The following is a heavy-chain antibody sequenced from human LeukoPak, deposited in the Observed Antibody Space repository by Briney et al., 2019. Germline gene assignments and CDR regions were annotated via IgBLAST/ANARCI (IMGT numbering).Heavy chain of an antibody. CDR1: GYSFTSYW. CDR2: IDPGDSYT. CDR3: AITQYYYGSGSPIADFDY. D-gene: IGHD3-10*01. J-gene: IGHJ4*02. Sequence: GESLKISGKGSGYSFTSYWISWVRQMPGKGLEWMGRIDPGDSYTNYSPSFQGHVTISADKSISTAYLQWSSLKASDTAMYYCAITQYYYGSGSPIADFDYWGQGTLVTVCS. V-gene: IGHV5-10-1*01.